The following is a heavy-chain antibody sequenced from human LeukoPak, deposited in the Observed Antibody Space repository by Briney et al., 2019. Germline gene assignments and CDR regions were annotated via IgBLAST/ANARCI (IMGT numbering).Heavy chain of an antibody. CDR3: AAVLAVDDAFDI. D-gene: IGHD6-19*01. CDR2: MNPNSANT. Sequence: SSVTVSCKASGYTFTSYDISWVRQASGQGLEWMGWMNPNSANTDYAQKFQGRVTMTRNTSISTAYMELSSLRSEDTAVYYCAAVLAVDDAFDIWGQGTMVTVSS. V-gene: IGHV1-8*01. CDR1: GYTFTSYD. J-gene: IGHJ3*02.